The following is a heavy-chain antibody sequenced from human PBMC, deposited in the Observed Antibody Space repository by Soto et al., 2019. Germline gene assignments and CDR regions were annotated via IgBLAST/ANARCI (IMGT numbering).Heavy chain of an antibody. D-gene: IGHD3-16*02. CDR2: INVDNGNT. CDR3: ARDGRYRYGSYSHYGLDV. CDR1: GYTFTPYA. J-gene: IGHJ6*02. Sequence: QIQLVQSGADVRKPGASVKVSCTASGYTFTPYAMHWVRQAPGQRPEWMGWINVDNGNTKYSQTFQGMVTITRDTSARTAYMELSGLTYGDTGVYFCARDGRYRYGSYSHYGLDVWGQGTTVIVSS. V-gene: IGHV1-3*01.